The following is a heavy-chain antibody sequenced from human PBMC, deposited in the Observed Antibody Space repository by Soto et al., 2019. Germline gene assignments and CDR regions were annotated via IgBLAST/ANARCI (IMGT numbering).Heavy chain of an antibody. J-gene: IGHJ4*02. V-gene: IGHV4-59*01. CDR2: IHYSGST. D-gene: IGHD2-15*01. CDR3: TKYRRTDAEGYSFDY. Sequence: ASETLSLTCTVSGGSISVSSWSWIRQTPGKVLEWVGYIHYSGSTNYNPSLKSRVTMSVDSAKNQFSLQLSSVTAADTAVYICTKYRRTDAEGYSFDYWGQGALVPVSS. CDR1: GGSISVSS.